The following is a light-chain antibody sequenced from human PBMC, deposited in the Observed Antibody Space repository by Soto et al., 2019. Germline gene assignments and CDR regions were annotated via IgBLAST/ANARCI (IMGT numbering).Light chain of an antibody. CDR1: SSDIGADDF. CDR3: VSFAGGTYV. CDR2: EVT. V-gene: IGLV2-14*01. J-gene: IGLJ1*01. Sequence: QSVLTQPASVSGSPGQSITISCTGTSSDIGADDFVSWYQHHPDKTPKLIIFEVTYRPTGISHRFSASKSGNTASLTISGLEAEDEAFYYCVSFAGGTYVFGTGTKVTVL.